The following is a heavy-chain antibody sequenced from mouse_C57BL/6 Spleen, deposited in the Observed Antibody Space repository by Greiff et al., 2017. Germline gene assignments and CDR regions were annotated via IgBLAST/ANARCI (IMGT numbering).Heavy chain of an antibody. CDR2: INPGNGGT. CDR3: ARPLRGGFAY. J-gene: IGHJ3*01. Sequence: QVQLQQPGTELVKPGASVKLSCKASGYTFTSYWMHWVKQRPGQGLEWIGDINPGNGGTNYNEKFKSKATLTVDKSSSTAYMQLSSLTSEVSAFYYWARPLRGGFAYWGQGTLVTVSA. V-gene: IGHV1-53*01. D-gene: IGHD1-1*01. CDR1: GYTFTSYW.